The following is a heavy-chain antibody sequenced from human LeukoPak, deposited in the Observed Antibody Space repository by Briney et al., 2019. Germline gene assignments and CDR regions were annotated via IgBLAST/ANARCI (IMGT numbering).Heavy chain of an antibody. J-gene: IGHJ5*02. CDR3: VRDIAPIGAVWFDP. V-gene: IGHV3-74*01. Sequence: GGSLRLSCAASGFTFNTYYMYWVRQDPGKGLMWVSRISDDGRATIYADFVKGRFTISRDNARNTVYLQMNSLRVEDTALYYCVRDIAPIGAVWFDPWGQGTLVTVSS. CDR1: GFTFNTYY. D-gene: IGHD6-13*01. CDR2: ISDDGRAT.